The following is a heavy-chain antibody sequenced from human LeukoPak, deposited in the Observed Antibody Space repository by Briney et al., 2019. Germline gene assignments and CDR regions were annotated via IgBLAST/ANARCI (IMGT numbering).Heavy chain of an antibody. CDR1: GFTFSSYS. CDR2: ISSSSSAI. Sequence: GGSLRLSCAASGFTFSSYSMNWVRQAPGKGLEWVSYISSSSSAIYYADSVKGRFTISRDNSKNTLYLQMNSLRAEDTAVYYCARGPLIAAAGTWWGQGTLVTVSS. D-gene: IGHD6-13*01. J-gene: IGHJ4*02. V-gene: IGHV3-48*01. CDR3: ARGPLIAAAGTW.